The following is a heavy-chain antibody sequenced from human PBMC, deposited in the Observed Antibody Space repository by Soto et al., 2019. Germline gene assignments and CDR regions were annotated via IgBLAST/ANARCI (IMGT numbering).Heavy chain of an antibody. CDR3: ASGACSGECYSDY. Sequence: QVHLVQSGAEVKKPGASVKISCKASGYTYTNYYMHWVRQAPGQGLEWMGIINLSSGSPSYAQRFQGRVTMTRDKSTTTVYMELSSLRSEDTGVYYCASGACSGECYSDYWGQGTLVTVSS. CDR2: INLSSGSP. V-gene: IGHV1-46*01. D-gene: IGHD2-21*01. J-gene: IGHJ4*02. CDR1: GYTYTNYY.